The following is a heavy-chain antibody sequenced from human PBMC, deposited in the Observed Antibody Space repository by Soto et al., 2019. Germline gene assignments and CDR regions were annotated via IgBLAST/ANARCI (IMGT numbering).Heavy chain of an antibody. Sequence: GGSLRLSCAASGFTFSSYSMNWVRQAPGKGLEWVSSISSSSSYIYYADSVKGRFTISRDNAKNSLYLQMNSLRAEDTAVYYCARALHYDSSGYDYWGQGTLVTVSS. J-gene: IGHJ4*02. CDR2: ISSSSSYI. CDR3: ARALHYDSSGYDY. CDR1: GFTFSSYS. V-gene: IGHV3-21*01. D-gene: IGHD3-22*01.